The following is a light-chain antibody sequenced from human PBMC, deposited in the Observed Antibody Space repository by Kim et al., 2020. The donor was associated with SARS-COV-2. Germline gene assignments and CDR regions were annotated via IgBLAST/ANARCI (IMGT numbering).Light chain of an antibody. J-gene: IGLJ3*02. Sequence: VTIPCTRSSGSIASNYVQWYQQRPGSAPTTMIYENDRRPSGVPDRFSGSIDSSSNSASLTISGLKTEDEADYSCQSFDSSTHSWVFGGGTQLTVL. V-gene: IGLV6-57*03. CDR2: END. CDR3: QSFDSSTHSWV. CDR1: SGSIASNY.